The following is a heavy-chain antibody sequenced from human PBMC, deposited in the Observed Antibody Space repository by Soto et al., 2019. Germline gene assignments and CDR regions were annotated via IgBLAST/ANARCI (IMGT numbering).Heavy chain of an antibody. D-gene: IGHD3-3*01. CDR1: GFTFSSYG. CDR2: ISYDGSNK. J-gene: IGHJ6*02. V-gene: IGHV3-30*18. Sequence: GGSLRLSCAASGFTFSSYGMHWVRQAPGKGLEWVAVISYDGSNKYYADSVKGRFTISRDNSKNTLYLQMNSLRAEDTAVYYCAKSSETHYYYYYGMDVWDQGTTVTVSS. CDR3: AKSSETHYYYYYGMDV.